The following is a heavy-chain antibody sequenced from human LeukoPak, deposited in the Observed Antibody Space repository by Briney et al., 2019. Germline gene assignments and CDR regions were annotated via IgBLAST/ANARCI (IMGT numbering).Heavy chain of an antibody. CDR3: TRDANHYGGMDV. V-gene: IGHV3-74*01. Sequence: GGSLRLSCAASGFTFSSYWMHWVRQAPGKGLVWVSRINSDASSTNYADSVKGRFTITRDSAKNTLYLEMNSLRVEDTAVYYCTRDANHYGGMDVWGQGTTVTVSS. J-gene: IGHJ6*02. CDR2: INSDASST. CDR1: GFTFSSYW.